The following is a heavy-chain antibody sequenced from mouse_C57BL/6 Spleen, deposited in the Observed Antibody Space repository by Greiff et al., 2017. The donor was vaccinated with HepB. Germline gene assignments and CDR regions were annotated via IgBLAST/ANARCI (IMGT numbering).Heavy chain of an antibody. V-gene: IGHV1-52*01. J-gene: IGHJ3*01. Sequence: VQLQQPGAELVRPGSSVKLSCKASGYTFTSYWMHWVKQRPIQGLEWIGNIDPSDSETHYNQKFKDKATLTVDKSSSTAYMQLSSLTSEDSAVYYCARGGYGSPLAYWGQGTLVTVSA. CDR3: ARGGYGSPLAY. CDR1: GYTFTSYW. D-gene: IGHD1-1*01. CDR2: IDPSDSET.